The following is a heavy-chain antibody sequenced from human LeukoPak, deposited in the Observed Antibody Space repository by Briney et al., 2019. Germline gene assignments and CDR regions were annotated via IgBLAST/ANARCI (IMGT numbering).Heavy chain of an antibody. J-gene: IGHJ4*02. CDR2: IKQDGSEK. D-gene: IGHD1-26*01. Sequence: PGGSLRLSCAASGFTFRSYWMSWVRQAPGKGLEWVANIKQDGSEKYYVDSVKGRFTISRDNAKNSLYLQMNSLRGEDAAVYYCARERWENPTYWGQGTLVSVSS. CDR3: ARERWENPTY. V-gene: IGHV3-7*05. CDR1: GFTFRSYW.